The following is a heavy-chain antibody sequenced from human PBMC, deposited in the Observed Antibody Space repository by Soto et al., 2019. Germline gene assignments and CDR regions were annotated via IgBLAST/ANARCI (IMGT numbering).Heavy chain of an antibody. Sequence: GGSLRLSCAASGFTFSSYAMSWVRQAPGKGLEWVSAISGSGVSTYYADSVKGRFTISRDNSKNTLYLQMNSLRAEDTAVYYCAKQYDILTGYDSNYYGMDVWGHGTTVTVSS. V-gene: IGHV3-23*01. D-gene: IGHD3-9*01. CDR2: ISGSGVST. CDR1: GFTFSSYA. CDR3: AKQYDILTGYDSNYYGMDV. J-gene: IGHJ6*02.